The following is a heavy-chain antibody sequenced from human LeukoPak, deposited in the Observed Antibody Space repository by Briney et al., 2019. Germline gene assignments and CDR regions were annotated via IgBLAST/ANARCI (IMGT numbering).Heavy chain of an antibody. CDR2: ISSSSSTI. Sequence: AGGSLRLSCAASGFTFSSYSMNWVRQAPGKGLEWVSYISSSSSTIYYADSVKGRFTISRDNAKNSLYLQMNSLRAEDTAVYYCARGISAGTEAIGQDYWGQGTLVTVSS. CDR3: ARGISAGTEAIGQDY. D-gene: IGHD6-19*01. J-gene: IGHJ4*02. CDR1: GFTFSSYS. V-gene: IGHV3-48*04.